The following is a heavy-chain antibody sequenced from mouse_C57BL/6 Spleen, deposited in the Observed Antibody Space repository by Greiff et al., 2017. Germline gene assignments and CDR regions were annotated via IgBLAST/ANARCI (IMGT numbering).Heavy chain of an antibody. D-gene: IGHD2-1*01. CDR2: IWSDGST. CDR3: ARHGSGNYGAKDY. J-gene: IGHJ4*01. V-gene: IGHV2-6-1*01. Sequence: VQLQESGPGLVAPSQSLSITCTVSGFSLTSYGVHWVRQPPGKGLEWLVVIWSDGSTTYNSALKSRLSISKDNSKSQVFLKMNSLQTDDTAMYYCARHGSGNYGAKDYWGQGTSVTVSS. CDR1: GFSLTSYG.